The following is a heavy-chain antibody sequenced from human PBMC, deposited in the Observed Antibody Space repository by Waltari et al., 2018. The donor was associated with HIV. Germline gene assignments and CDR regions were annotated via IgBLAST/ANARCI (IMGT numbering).Heavy chain of an antibody. CDR3: AKKGHLSGGNWKRDYFDY. D-gene: IGHD2-15*01. CDR1: GFTFSDYS. Sequence: EVQLLESGGGLVQPGGSLRLSCAASGFTFSDYSMSWVRQAPGKGRGGVSAISATGDRTSDADSVKGRFTSSRDNSKNTVYLQMNSLRAEDTAIYYCAKKGHLSGGNWKRDYFDYWGQGTLVTVSS. J-gene: IGHJ4*02. V-gene: IGHV3-23*01. CDR2: ISATGDRT.